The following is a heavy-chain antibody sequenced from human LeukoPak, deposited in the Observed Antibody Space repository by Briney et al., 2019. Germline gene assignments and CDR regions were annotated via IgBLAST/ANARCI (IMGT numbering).Heavy chain of an antibody. CDR1: GFTFSSYG. CDR3: AKERPTGYSSSWAFDY. D-gene: IGHD6-13*01. Sequence: HPGRSLRLSCAASGFTFSSYGMHWVRQAPGKGLEWVAVISYDGSNKYYADSVKGRFTISRDNSKNTLYLQMNSLRAEGTAVYYCAKERPTGYSSSWAFDYWGQGTLVTVSS. J-gene: IGHJ4*02. V-gene: IGHV3-30*18. CDR2: ISYDGSNK.